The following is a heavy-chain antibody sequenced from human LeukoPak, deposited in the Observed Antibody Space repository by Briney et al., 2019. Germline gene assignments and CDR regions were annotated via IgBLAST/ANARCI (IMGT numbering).Heavy chain of an antibody. CDR1: GFTFSTYG. J-gene: IGHJ4*02. CDR2: ISYDGSNK. Sequence: GGSLRLSCAASGFTFSTYGMHWVRQAPGKGLEWVSVISYDGSNKYYADSVKGRFTISRDNSKNTLYLQMNSLRAEDTAVYYCAKAEWPGCFGSWGQGTLVTVSS. V-gene: IGHV3-30*18. CDR3: AKAEWPGCFGS. D-gene: IGHD3-3*01.